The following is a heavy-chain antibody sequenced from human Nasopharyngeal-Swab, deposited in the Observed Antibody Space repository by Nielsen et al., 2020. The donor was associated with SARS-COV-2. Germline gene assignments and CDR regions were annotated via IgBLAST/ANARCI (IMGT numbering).Heavy chain of an antibody. V-gene: IGHV1-8*01. D-gene: IGHD3-22*01. Sequence: WVRQAAGQGLEWMGWMNPNSGNTGYAQKFQGRVTMTRNTSISTAYMELSSLRSEDTAVYYCARGLVTMIVVVITGHYYYGMDVWGQGTTVTVSS. CDR3: ARGLVTMIVVVITGHYYYGMDV. CDR2: MNPNSGNT. J-gene: IGHJ6*02.